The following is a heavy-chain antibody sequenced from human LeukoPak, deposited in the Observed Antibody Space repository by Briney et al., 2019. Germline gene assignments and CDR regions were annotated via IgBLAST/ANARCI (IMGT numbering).Heavy chain of an antibody. D-gene: IGHD5-18*01. CDR2: INTDGTNT. V-gene: IGHV3-74*01. CDR3: ARDPRYSYGSA. Sequence: GRSLRLSCAASGFSFRSYWMHWVRQAPGKGLVWVSRINTDGTNTGYADSVKGRFTISRDNSKNTLYLQMNSLRAEDTAVYYCARDPRYSYGSAWGQGTLVTVSS. CDR1: GFSFRSYW. J-gene: IGHJ5*02.